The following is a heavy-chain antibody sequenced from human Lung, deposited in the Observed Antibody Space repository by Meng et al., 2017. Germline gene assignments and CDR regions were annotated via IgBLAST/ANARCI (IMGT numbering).Heavy chain of an antibody. V-gene: IGHV3-33*05. CDR3: ARDGRAHYGSGTYSKY. CDR2: ISYDETNQ. D-gene: IGHD3-10*01. CDR1: GFSFSYYG. Sequence: GESLKISCAASGFSFSYYGFHLVRPAPGKGLEWVAVISYDETNQYYADSVKGRFILSRDNSKNILYLQMNSLRADDSAVYYCARDGRAHYGSGTYSKYWGQGTLVTVSS. J-gene: IGHJ4*02.